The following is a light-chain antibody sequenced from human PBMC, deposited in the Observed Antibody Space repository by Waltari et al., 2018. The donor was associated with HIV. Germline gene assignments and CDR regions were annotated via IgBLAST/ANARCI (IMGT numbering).Light chain of an antibody. V-gene: IGLV4-69*01. Sequence: QLVLTQSPSASASLGASVKLTCTLSSGHSSYAIAWHQQQPEKGPRYLLKLNSDGSHTKGDGIPDRFSGSSSGAERYLTISSLQSEDEADYYCQSWGPGIGHVFGTGTKVTVL. CDR3: QSWGPGIGHV. J-gene: IGLJ1*01. CDR1: SGHSSYA. CDR2: LNSDGSH.